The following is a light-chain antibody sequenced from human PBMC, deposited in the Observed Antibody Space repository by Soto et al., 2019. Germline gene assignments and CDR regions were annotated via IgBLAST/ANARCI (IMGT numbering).Light chain of an antibody. CDR2: AAS. Sequence: DIQTTQSPSSLSASVGDRVTITCRTSDNIAKYLNWYQQKPGQVPKLLIVAASRLQSGVPTRVSGSGSGTDFTLTINNLQPEDFATYYCQESYSAPPWTFGQGTKVEVK. CDR1: DNIAKY. CDR3: QESYSAPPWT. J-gene: IGKJ1*01. V-gene: IGKV1-39*01.